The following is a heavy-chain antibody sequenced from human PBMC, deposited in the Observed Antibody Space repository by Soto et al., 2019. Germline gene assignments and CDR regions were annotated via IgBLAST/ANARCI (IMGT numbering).Heavy chain of an antibody. Sequence: ASVKVSCKASGYTFTSYGISWVRQAPGQGLEWMGWISAYNGNTNYAQKLQGRVTMTTDTSTSTAYMELRSLRSDDTAVYYCARETSVVAAAPTYYYYYMDVWGKGTTVTVSS. CDR2: ISAYNGNT. J-gene: IGHJ6*03. CDR1: GYTFTSYG. D-gene: IGHD2-15*01. CDR3: ARETSVVAAAPTYYYYYMDV. V-gene: IGHV1-18*01.